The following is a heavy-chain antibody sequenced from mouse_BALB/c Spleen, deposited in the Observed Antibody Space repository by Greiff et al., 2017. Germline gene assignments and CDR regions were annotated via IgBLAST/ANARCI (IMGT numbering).Heavy chain of an antibody. Sequence: ELVKPGASVKLSCKASGYTFTSYWINWVKQRPGQGLEWIGRIAPGSGSTYYNEMFKGKATLTVDTSSSTAYMQLSSLSSEDSAVYFCSRFNPYAMDYWGQGTSVTVSS. CDR2: IAPGSGST. CDR3: SRFNPYAMDY. CDR1: GYTFTSYW. V-gene: IGHV1S41*01. J-gene: IGHJ4*01.